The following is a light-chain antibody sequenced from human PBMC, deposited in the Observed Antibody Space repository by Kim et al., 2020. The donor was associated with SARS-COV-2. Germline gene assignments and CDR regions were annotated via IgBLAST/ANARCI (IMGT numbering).Light chain of an antibody. V-gene: IGLV2-14*03. CDR2: DVT. J-gene: IGLJ2*01. CDR3: SSYTNISTLVI. Sequence: QSALTQPASVSGSPGQSIAISCTGTSSDVGGYNYVSWYQQHPGKAPRLMIYDVTDRPLGVSDRFSGSKSGNTASLTISGLQAEDEADYYCSSYTNISTLVIFGGGTQLTVL. CDR1: SSDVGGYNY.